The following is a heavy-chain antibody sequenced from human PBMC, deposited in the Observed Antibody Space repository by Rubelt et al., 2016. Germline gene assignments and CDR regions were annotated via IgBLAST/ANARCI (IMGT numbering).Heavy chain of an antibody. CDR2: ISSGGSHM. CDR3: ATEGLPAAMTAFDI. D-gene: IGHD2-2*01. CDR1: GFTFTSYS. J-gene: IGHJ3*02. V-gene: IGHV3-21*01. Sequence: VQLVESGGGLVKPGGSLRLSCAASGFTFTSYSMNWVRQAPGKGLEWVSSISSGGSHMYYADSVKGRFTISRDNAKNSLFLQMNSLGAEDTAMYYCATEGLPAAMTAFDIWGQGTMVTVSS.